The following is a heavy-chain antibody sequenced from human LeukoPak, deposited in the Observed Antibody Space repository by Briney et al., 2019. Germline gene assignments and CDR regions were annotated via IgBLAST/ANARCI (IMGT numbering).Heavy chain of an antibody. Sequence: GGSLRLSCAVSGFTFSSYWMHWVRQAPGKGLVCVSRIKSDGSAPSYADSVKGRFTISRDNAKNSLYLQMNSLRDEDTAVYYCASSGSYRFDYWGQGTLVTVSS. CDR2: IKSDGSAP. CDR3: ASSGSYRFDY. J-gene: IGHJ4*02. V-gene: IGHV3-74*01. CDR1: GFTFSSYW. D-gene: IGHD1-26*01.